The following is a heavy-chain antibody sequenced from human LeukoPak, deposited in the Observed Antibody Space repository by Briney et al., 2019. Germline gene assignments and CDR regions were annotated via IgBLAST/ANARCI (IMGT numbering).Heavy chain of an antibody. V-gene: IGHV1-18*01. Sequence: GASVKVSCKASGYTFTNYDINWVRQAPGQGLEWMGWISVYNGNTNYAQKLQGRVTMTTDTSTSTAYMELRSLRSDATAMYYCARVGRSSDYWGQGTLVTVSS. D-gene: IGHD6-6*01. CDR3: ARVGRSSDY. CDR1: GYTFTNYD. J-gene: IGHJ4*02. CDR2: ISVYNGNT.